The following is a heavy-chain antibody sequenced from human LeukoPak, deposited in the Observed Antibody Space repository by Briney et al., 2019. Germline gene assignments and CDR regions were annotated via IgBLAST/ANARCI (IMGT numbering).Heavy chain of an antibody. D-gene: IGHD2-2*01. Sequence: GRSLRLSCAASEFTFRNYEMNWVRQAPGKGLEWVAVISYDGSNKYYADSVKGRFTISRDNSKNTLYLQMNSLRAEDTAVYYCARGTGTIPYYMDVWGKGTTVTVSS. CDR3: ARGTGTIPYYMDV. V-gene: IGHV3-30*04. J-gene: IGHJ6*03. CDR1: EFTFRNYE. CDR2: ISYDGSNK.